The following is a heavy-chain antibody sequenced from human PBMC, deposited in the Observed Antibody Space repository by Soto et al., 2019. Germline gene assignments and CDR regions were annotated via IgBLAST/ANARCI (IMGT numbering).Heavy chain of an antibody. V-gene: IGHV3-30*18. Sequence: GGSLRLSCAASEFTCSCDDLHWVRQAPGKGLEWVTLISYDGTNKYYTDSLKGRITLSRDYSRNTLCLQMNSLRGEDTAVNYCAKDFHMVRGVTTNWFDPWGQGTLVTVSS. CDR3: AKDFHMVRGVTTNWFDP. J-gene: IGHJ5*02. CDR1: EFTCSCDD. CDR2: ISYDGTNK. D-gene: IGHD3-10*01.